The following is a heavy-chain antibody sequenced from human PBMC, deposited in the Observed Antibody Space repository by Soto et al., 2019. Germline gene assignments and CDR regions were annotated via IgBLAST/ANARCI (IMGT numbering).Heavy chain of an antibody. V-gene: IGHV4-30-2*01. CDR3: ATVPDR. J-gene: IGHJ5*02. CDR2: IYHSGST. D-gene: IGHD2-2*01. Sequence: QLRLQESGSGLVKPSQTLTLTCAVSGGSISSGGYSWSWIRQPPGKGLEWIGYIYHSGSTYYNPSLKSRVTISVDRSKNQFSLKLSSVTAADTAVYYCATVPDRWGQGTVVTVSS. CDR1: GGSISSGGYS.